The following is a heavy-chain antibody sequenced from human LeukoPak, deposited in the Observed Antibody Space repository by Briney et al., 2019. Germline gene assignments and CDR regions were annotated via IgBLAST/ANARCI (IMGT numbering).Heavy chain of an antibody. CDR2: INPSGGST. V-gene: IGHV1-46*01. D-gene: IGHD5-12*01. Sequence: ASVKVSCKASGYTFTSYYMHWVRQAPGQGLEGMGIINPSGGSTIYAQKFQGRVTMTRDTSTSTVYMELSSLRAEYTAVYYCARASRRLRTFDYWGQGTLVTVSS. CDR1: GYTFTSYY. J-gene: IGHJ4*02. CDR3: ARASRRLRTFDY.